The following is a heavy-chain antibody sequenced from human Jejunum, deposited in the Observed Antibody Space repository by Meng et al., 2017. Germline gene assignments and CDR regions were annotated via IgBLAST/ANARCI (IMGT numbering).Heavy chain of an antibody. V-gene: IGHV1-3*01. CDR1: GNTFTTNT. CDR2: INAGNGNT. D-gene: IGHD1-14*01. CDR3: ARDPTGGSFHYFDS. J-gene: IGHJ4*02. Sequence: QVQLVQSGAELKMPGASAKISCKASGNTFTTNTIHWVRQAPGQRPEWMGWINAGNGNTKYSLKFQNRVTLTRDTSASTAYMELNSLTSADTAVYYCARDPTGGSFHYFDSWGQGALVTVSS.